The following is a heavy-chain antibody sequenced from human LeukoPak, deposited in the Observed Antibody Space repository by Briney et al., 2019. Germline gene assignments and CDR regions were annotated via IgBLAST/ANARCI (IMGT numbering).Heavy chain of an antibody. CDR1: GGSISSYY. J-gene: IGHJ4*02. CDR2: IYTSGST. CDR3: ARGSYYYDSSGRLFDY. D-gene: IGHD3-22*01. V-gene: IGHV4-4*07. Sequence: SETLSLTCTVSGGSISSYYWSWIRQPAGKGLEWIGRIYTSGSTNYNPSLKSRVTMSVDTSKNQFSLKLSSVTAADTAVYYCARGSYYYDSSGRLFDYWGQGTLVTVSS.